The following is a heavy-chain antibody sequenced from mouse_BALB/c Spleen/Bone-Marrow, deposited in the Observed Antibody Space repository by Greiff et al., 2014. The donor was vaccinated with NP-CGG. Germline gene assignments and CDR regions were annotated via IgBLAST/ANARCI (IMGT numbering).Heavy chain of an antibody. Sequence: DVMLVESGGGLVQPGGSLKLSCATSGFTFSDYYMYWVRQTPEKRLEWVAYISNGGGSTYYPDTVRGRFTTSRDNAKNTLYLQMSRLKSEDTAMYYCARGLYYRPFAYWGQGTLVTVSA. J-gene: IGHJ3*01. V-gene: IGHV5-12*02. CDR1: GFTFSDYY. D-gene: IGHD2-14*01. CDR3: ARGLYYRPFAY. CDR2: ISNGGGST.